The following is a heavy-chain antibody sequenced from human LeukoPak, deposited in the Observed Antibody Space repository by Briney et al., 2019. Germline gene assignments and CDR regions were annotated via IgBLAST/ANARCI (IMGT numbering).Heavy chain of an antibody. V-gene: IGHV4-39*01. J-gene: IGHJ4*02. D-gene: IGHD3-16*01. Sequence: PSETLFLTCTVSGGSISSSTYYWGWIRQPPGKGLEWIGSISYSGNIYYNPSLKSRVTISVDTSKNQFSLKLSSVTAADTAVYYCARQRRLELPDYWGQGTLVTVSS. CDR2: ISYSGNI. CDR1: GGSISSSTYY. CDR3: ARQRRLELPDY.